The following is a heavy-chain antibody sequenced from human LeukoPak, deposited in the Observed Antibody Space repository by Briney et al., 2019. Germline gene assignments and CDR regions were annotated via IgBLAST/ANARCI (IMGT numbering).Heavy chain of an antibody. Sequence: GGSLRLSCAVPGITLSNYGMSWVRQAPGKGLEWVAGLSDSGRNTNYADSVKGRFTISRDNPKNTLYLQMNSLRAEDTAVYFCAKRGVVIRVILVGFHKEAYYFDSWGQGALVTVSS. CDR2: LSDSGRNT. V-gene: IGHV3-23*01. D-gene: IGHD3-22*01. CDR1: GITLSNYG. CDR3: AKRGVVIRVILVGFHKEAYYFDS. J-gene: IGHJ4*02.